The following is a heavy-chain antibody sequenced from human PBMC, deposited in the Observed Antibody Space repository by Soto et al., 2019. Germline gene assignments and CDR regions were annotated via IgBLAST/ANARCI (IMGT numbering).Heavy chain of an antibody. V-gene: IGHV5-51*01. J-gene: IGHJ4*02. Sequence: PGESLKISCKGSGYSFTGYWIAWVRQMPGKGLEWMGIIYPGDSDTRYSPSFQGQVTFSADKSINTAYLQWSSLKASDTAMYYCARGRSGTYPPVYWGQGTLVTSPQ. D-gene: IGHD3-10*01. CDR2: IYPGDSDT. CDR1: GYSFTGYW. CDR3: ARGRSGTYPPVY.